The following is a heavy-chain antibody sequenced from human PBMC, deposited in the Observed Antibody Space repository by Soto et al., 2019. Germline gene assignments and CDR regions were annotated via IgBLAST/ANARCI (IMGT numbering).Heavy chain of an antibody. V-gene: IGHV1-18*04. D-gene: IGHD1-26*01. CDR3: VRGVGAFDY. J-gene: IGHJ4*02. Sequence: QVQLVQSGAEVKKPGASVKVSCKASGYTFTGYAVSWVRQAPGQGLEWMGSITVYNGIKNYAQKFQGRVTMTTDTSTGTAFLDLRSLTSDDTAVYYCVRGVGAFDYWGQGTLVTVSS. CDR1: GYTFTGYA. CDR2: ITVYNGIK.